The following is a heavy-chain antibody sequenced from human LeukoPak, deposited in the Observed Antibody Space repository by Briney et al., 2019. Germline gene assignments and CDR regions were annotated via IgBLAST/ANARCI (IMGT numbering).Heavy chain of an antibody. Sequence: PGGSLRLSCAASGFTFSSCAMSWVRQAPGKGLEWVSAISGSGGSTYYADSVKGRFTISRDNSKNTLYLQMNSLRAEDTAVYYCAKIGLYCSGGSCYSEWGQGTLVTVSS. CDR3: AKIGLYCSGGSCYSE. CDR2: ISGSGGST. D-gene: IGHD2-15*01. J-gene: IGHJ4*02. V-gene: IGHV3-23*01. CDR1: GFTFSSCA.